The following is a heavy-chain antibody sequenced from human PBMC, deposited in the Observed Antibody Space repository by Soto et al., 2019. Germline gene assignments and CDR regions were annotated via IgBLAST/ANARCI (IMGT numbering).Heavy chain of an antibody. D-gene: IGHD2-15*01. CDR1: GCSVSSGMYY. Sequence: SETLSLTCTFTGCSVSSGMYYLSWIQRPPGKGLDWTGFIYYTGSTSYNPSIKSRVTISMDTSKNQFSLELTSVTAADTAVYYCATDIYCRGGSCSCDPWGQGTLVTVSS. CDR3: ATDIYCRGGSCSCDP. J-gene: IGHJ5*02. CDR2: IYYTGST. V-gene: IGHV4-61*01.